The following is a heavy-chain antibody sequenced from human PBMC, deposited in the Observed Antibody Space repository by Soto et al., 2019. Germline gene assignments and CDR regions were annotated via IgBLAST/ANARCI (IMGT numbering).Heavy chain of an antibody. V-gene: IGHV4-30-2*01. Sequence: SETLSLTCAVSGGSISSGGYSWSWIRQPPGKGLEWIGYIYHSGSTYYNPSLKSRVTISVDRSKNQFSLKLSSVTAADTAVYYCASRYGGYETWGQGTLVTVSS. CDR2: IYHSGST. J-gene: IGHJ5*02. CDR1: GGSISSGGYS. CDR3: ASRYGGYET. D-gene: IGHD5-12*01.